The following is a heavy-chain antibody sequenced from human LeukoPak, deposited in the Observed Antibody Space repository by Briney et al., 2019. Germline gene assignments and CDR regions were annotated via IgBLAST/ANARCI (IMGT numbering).Heavy chain of an antibody. Sequence: SETLSLTCTVSGGSISTFYWSWIRQPAGKGLERIGHIYTRGNTNYNPSLKSRVTISVDTSKNQFSLKLSSVTAADTAVYYCARALPYYYDSSGYYFDYWGQGTLVTVSS. V-gene: IGHV4-4*07. D-gene: IGHD3-22*01. J-gene: IGHJ4*02. CDR1: GGSISTFY. CDR2: IYTRGNT. CDR3: ARALPYYYDSSGYYFDY.